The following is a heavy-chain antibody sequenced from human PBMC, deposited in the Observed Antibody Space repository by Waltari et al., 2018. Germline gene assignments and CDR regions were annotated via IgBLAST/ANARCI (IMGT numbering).Heavy chain of an antibody. V-gene: IGHV3-23*03. CDR1: GFTFSSYA. CDR3: AKDNAPGGDRDY. CDR2: IYSGVST. D-gene: IGHD2-21*02. J-gene: IGHJ4*01. Sequence: EVQLLECGGGLVQPGGSMRLSCAASGFTFSSYAMSWGSQAPGKGMEWVSVIYSGVSTYIATSGKGRFTISRDNSKTTLDLQVNGLRAEDTAVYYWAKDNAPGGDRDYWGHGTLVTVSS.